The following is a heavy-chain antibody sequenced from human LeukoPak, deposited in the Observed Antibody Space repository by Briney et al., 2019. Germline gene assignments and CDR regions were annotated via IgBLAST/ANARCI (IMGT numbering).Heavy chain of an antibody. V-gene: IGHV4-4*09. Sequence: SETLSLTCTVSGGSISSYYWSWIRQPPGKGLEWIGYIYTSGSTNYNPSLKSRVTISVGTSKNQFSLKLSSVTAADTAVYYCASASIAAPSGFDYWGQGTLVTVSS. CDR1: GGSISSYY. J-gene: IGHJ4*02. CDR3: ASASIAAPSGFDY. D-gene: IGHD6-6*01. CDR2: IYTSGST.